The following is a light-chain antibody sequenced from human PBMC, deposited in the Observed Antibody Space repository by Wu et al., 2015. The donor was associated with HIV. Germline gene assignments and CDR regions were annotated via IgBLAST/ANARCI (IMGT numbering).Light chain of an antibody. CDR3: QQYKDWPRYT. CDR1: QSVSSN. Sequence: EIVMTQSPATLSVSPGERGTLFCRATQSVSSNLAWYQQNLARLPDSSSMVHPPGPLVLPARFSGSGSGTDFTLTISNIQSEDCAVYYCQQYKDWPRYTFGRGDQGWRS. J-gene: IGKJ2*01. V-gene: IGKV3-15*01. CDR2: VHP.